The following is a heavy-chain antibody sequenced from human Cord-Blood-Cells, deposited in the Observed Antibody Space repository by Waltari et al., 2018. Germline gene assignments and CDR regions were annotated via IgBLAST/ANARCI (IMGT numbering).Heavy chain of an antibody. D-gene: IGHD3-10*01. CDR3: AGWFRELFDY. J-gene: IGHJ4*02. CDR2: IYYSGST. Sequence: QVQLQESGPGLVKPSATLSLTCTVSGGSISSYYWSWIRQPPGKGLEWIGYIYYSGSTNYTPSLKGRVTISVDTSKNQFSRKLSSVTAADTAVYYCAGWFRELFDYWGQGTLVTVSS. CDR1: GGSISSYY. V-gene: IGHV4-59*08.